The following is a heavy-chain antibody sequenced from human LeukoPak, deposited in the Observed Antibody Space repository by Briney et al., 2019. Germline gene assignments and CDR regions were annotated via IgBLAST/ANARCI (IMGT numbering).Heavy chain of an antibody. CDR1: GYTLTELS. V-gene: IGHV1-24*01. CDR2: FDPEDGET. Sequence: RWASVKVSCKVSGYTLTELSMHWVRQAPGKGLEWMGGFDPEDGETIYAQKFQGRVTMTEDTSTDTAYMELSSLRSEDTAVYYCATVSATGTGEFDYWGQGTLVTVSS. CDR3: ATVSATGTGEFDY. D-gene: IGHD1-1*01. J-gene: IGHJ4*02.